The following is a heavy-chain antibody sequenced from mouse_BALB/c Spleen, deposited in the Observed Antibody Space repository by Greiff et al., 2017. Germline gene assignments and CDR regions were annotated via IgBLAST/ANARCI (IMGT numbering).Heavy chain of an antibody. J-gene: IGHJ3*01. CDR2: IYPYNGGT. CDR1: GYTFTDYN. Sequence: EVQLQQSGPELVKPGASVKISCKASGYTFTDYNMHWVKQSHGKSLEWIGYIYPYNGGTGYNQKFKSKATLTVDNSSSTAYMELRSLTSEDSAVYYCAPIYYEYLLAYWGQGTLVTVSA. V-gene: IGHV1S29*02. D-gene: IGHD2-4*01. CDR3: APIYYEYLLAY.